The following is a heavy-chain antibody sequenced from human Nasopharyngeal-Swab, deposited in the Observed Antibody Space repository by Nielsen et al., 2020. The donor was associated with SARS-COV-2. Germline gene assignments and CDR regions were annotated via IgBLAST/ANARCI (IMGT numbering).Heavy chain of an antibody. J-gene: IGHJ6*02. D-gene: IGHD3-3*01. Sequence: SVKVSCKASGGTFSSYAISWVRQAPGQRLEWMGGIIPIFGTANYAQKFQGRVTITADKSTSTAYMELSSLRSEETAVYYCARDRIEITIFGVVYYGMDVWGQGTTVTVSS. V-gene: IGHV1-69*06. CDR3: ARDRIEITIFGVVYYGMDV. CDR1: GGTFSSYA. CDR2: IIPIFGTA.